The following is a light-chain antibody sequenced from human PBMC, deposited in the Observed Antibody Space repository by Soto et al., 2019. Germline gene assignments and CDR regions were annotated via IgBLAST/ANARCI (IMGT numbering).Light chain of an antibody. Sequence: EIVMTQSPATLSVSPGERATLSCRASQSVSSDLAWYQQKPGQAPRLLIYDASTRATGIPARFSGSGSVTEFTLTISSLQSEDFAVYYCQQYNNWPPFTFGPGTKVDIK. CDR1: QSVSSD. V-gene: IGKV3-15*01. CDR3: QQYNNWPPFT. J-gene: IGKJ3*01. CDR2: DAS.